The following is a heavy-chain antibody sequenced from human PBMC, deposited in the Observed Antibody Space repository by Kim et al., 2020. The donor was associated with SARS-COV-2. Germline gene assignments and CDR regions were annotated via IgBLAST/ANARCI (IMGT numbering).Heavy chain of an antibody. D-gene: IGHD4-4*01. CDR3: AKDQKGDGYSPFDY. CDR1: GFTVASNH. CDR2: LYSGGTT. J-gene: IGHJ4*02. Sequence: GGSLRLSCTPSGFTVASNHMAWVRQAPGKGLEWVSVLYSGGTTNYADSAQGRFTISRDFSENILYLQMDDLRVEDTALYYCAKDQKGDGYSPFDYWGQGTLVTVSS. V-gene: IGHV3-53*01.